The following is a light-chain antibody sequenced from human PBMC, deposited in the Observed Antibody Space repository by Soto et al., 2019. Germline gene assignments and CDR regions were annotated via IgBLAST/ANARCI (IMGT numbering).Light chain of an antibody. CDR2: EGT. Sequence: QSALTQPASVSGSPGQSFTISCTGTSSDVGSYNLVSWYQQHPGKAPKLMIYEGTKRPSGVSNRFSGSKSGNTASLTISGLQAEDEADYYCCSYAGGVIFGGGTKLTVL. CDR1: SSDVGSYNL. J-gene: IGLJ2*01. V-gene: IGLV2-23*01. CDR3: CSYAGGVI.